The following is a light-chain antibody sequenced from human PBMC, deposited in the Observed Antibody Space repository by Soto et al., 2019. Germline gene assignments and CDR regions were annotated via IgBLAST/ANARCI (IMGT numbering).Light chain of an antibody. CDR2: EVN. V-gene: IGLV2-8*01. CDR3: SSYAGNYNFFYV. CDR1: SSDVGGYNY. Sequence: SGPTERRAASGSTGQSAPFPCTGTSSDVGGYNYVSWYQQHPGKAPKLMIYEVNKRPSGVPDRFSGSKSGNTASLTVSGLQAEDEADYYCSSYAGNYNFFYVFGTGTKVTVL. J-gene: IGLJ1*01.